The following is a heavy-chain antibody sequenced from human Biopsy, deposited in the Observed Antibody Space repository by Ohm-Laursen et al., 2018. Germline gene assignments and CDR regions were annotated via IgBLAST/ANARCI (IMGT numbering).Heavy chain of an antibody. CDR3: ATGPYYDTRFYYNVRPFDF. J-gene: IGHJ4*02. V-gene: IGHV1-24*01. Sequence: GASGKASCKVSGYTLTELSIHWVRQTGGKGLEWMGGFDRVERKTAYAEKFQGRVTMTEDTSTDTVYMEVTSLRSDDTAVYYCATGPYYDTRFYYNVRPFDFWGQGTLVTVSS. CDR1: GYTLTELS. CDR2: FDRVERKT. D-gene: IGHD3-10*01.